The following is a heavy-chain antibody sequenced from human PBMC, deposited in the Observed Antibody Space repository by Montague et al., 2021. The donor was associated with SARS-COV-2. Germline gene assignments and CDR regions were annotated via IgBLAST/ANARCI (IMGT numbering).Heavy chain of an antibody. CDR3: TRARSKAIDY. V-gene: IGHV4-4*02. CDR1: GESMTRSW. J-gene: IGHJ4*01. D-gene: IGHD2/OR15-2a*01. Sequence: SETLSLTCAVSGESMTRSWWTWVRQPPGQRLQWIGEIFHYGTSRSKYXRALKSRVTISIDTSKNQFFLRLSSVTAADTALYFCTRARSKAIDYWGQGALVTVSS. CDR2: IFHYGTSRS.